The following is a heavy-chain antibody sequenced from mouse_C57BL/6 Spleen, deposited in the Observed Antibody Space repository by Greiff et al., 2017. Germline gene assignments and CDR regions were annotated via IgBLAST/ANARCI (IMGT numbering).Heavy chain of an antibody. D-gene: IGHD1-1*01. J-gene: IGHJ4*01. CDR3: ARRRGTTGARDY. CDR2: IDPSDSYT. CDR1: GYTFTSYW. Sequence: QVQLQQPGAELVRPGTSVKLSCKASGYTFTSYWMHWVKQRPGQGLEWIGVIDPSDSYTNYNQKFKGKATLTVDTSSSTAYMQLSSLTSEDSAVYYCARRRGTTGARDYWGQGTSVTVSS. V-gene: IGHV1-59*01.